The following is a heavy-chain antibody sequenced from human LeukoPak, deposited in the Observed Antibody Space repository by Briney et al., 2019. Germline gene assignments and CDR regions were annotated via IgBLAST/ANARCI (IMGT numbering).Heavy chain of an antibody. D-gene: IGHD1-26*01. CDR1: GGSISGYY. Sequence: SETLSLTCTVSGGSISGYYWSWIRQPPGKGLEWIGYIYYSGSTNYNPSLKSRVTISVDTSKNQFSLKLSSVTAADTAVYYCARLGASSYWYFDLWGRGTLVTVSS. J-gene: IGHJ2*01. CDR2: IYYSGST. CDR3: ARLGASSYWYFDL. V-gene: IGHV4-59*01.